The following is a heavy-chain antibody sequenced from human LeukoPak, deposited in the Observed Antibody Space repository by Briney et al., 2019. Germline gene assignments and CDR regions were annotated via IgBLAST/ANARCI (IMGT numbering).Heavy chain of an antibody. CDR1: GGSISSYY. CDR3: AGGADYYDSSGYYYFDY. D-gene: IGHD3-22*01. V-gene: IGHV4-59*01. CDR2: IYYSGST. J-gene: IGHJ4*02. Sequence: SETLSLTCTVSGGSISSYYWSWIRQPPGKGLEWIGYIYYSGSTNYDPSLKSRVTISVDTSKNQFSLKLSSVTAADTAVYYCAGGADYYDSSGYYYFDYWGQGTLVTVSS.